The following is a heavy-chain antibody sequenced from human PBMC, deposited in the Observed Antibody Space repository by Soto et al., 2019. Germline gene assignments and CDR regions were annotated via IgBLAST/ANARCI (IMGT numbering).Heavy chain of an antibody. CDR2: MNPNSGNG. CDR1: GYTFTNND. V-gene: IGHV1-8*01. Sequence: ASVKVSCKASGYTFTNNDINWVRQAPGQGLEWIGWMNPNSGNGGYAQKFQGRVTMTRDTSTSTAYMELSSLTSDDTAIYYCARMATSGTLNWFDPWGQGTLVTVSS. J-gene: IGHJ5*02. CDR3: ARMATSGTLNWFDP.